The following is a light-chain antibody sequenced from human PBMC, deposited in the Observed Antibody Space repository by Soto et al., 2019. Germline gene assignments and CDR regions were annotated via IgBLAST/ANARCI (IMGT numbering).Light chain of an antibody. Sequence: VLTQPPSASGTPGQRVTISCSGSLSNIGSNFIYWYQQLPGSAPKLLINRNNERPSGVPDRFSGSKSGTSASLAISGLRSEDEADYHCAAWDDSLRGVVFGGGTKVTVL. CDR3: AAWDDSLRGVV. CDR1: LSNIGSNF. V-gene: IGLV1-47*01. CDR2: RNN. J-gene: IGLJ2*01.